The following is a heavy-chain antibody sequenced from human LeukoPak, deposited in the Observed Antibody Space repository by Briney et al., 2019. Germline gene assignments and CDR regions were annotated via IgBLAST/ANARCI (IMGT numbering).Heavy chain of an antibody. D-gene: IGHD5-24*01. CDR1: GFTFSSYS. CDR3: ARGMGGRDGYNYGDY. J-gene: IGHJ4*02. Sequence: PGGSLRLSCAASGFTFSSYSMTWVRQAPGKGLEWVSSISSSSSYIYYADSVKGRFTISRDNAKNSLYLQMNSLRAEDTAVYYCARGMGGRDGYNYGDYWGQGTLVTVSS. CDR2: ISSSSSYI. V-gene: IGHV3-21*01.